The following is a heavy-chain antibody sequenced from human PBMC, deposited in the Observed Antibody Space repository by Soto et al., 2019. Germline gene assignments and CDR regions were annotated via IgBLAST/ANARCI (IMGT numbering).Heavy chain of an antibody. CDR2: IIPIFGTP. CDR3: ARSPGITGTRASQYAMDV. Sequence: SVKVSCKASGDTFSTFAISWVRQAPGQGLEWMGGIIPIFGTPDYAQHFPGRVTISADESTKTAYLELSSLRPEDTAVYYCARSPGITGTRASQYAMDVWGQGTTVTVSS. CDR1: GDTFSTFA. J-gene: IGHJ6*02. V-gene: IGHV1-69*13. D-gene: IGHD1-20*01.